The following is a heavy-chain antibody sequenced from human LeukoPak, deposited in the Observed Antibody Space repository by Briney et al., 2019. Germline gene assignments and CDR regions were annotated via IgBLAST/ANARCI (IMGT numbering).Heavy chain of an antibody. D-gene: IGHD6-13*01. CDR2: ISSSSSYI. V-gene: IGHV3-21*01. J-gene: IGHJ6*02. Sequence: PGGSLRLSCAASGFTFSSYSMNWVRQAPGKGLEWVSSISSSSSYIYYADSVKGRFTISRDNAKNSLYLQMNSLRAEDTAVYYCARPHYSSSWYYYGMDVWGQGTTVTVSS. CDR1: GFTFSSYS. CDR3: ARPHYSSSWYYYGMDV.